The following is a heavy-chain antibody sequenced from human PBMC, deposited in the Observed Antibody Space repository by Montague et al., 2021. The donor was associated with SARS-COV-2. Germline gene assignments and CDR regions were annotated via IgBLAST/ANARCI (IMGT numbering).Heavy chain of an antibody. Sequence: SETLSLTCAVYGGSFSGYYWSWIRQPPGKGLEWIGEINHSGSTXXXPSXXXRVTISVDTSKNQFSLKLSSVTAADTAVYYCARGSWHIVVVTAIRDGYYGMDVGGQGTTGTVSS. CDR1: GGSFSGYY. CDR3: ARGSWHIVVVTAIRDGYYGMDV. V-gene: IGHV4-34*01. D-gene: IGHD2-21*02. J-gene: IGHJ6*02. CDR2: INHSGST.